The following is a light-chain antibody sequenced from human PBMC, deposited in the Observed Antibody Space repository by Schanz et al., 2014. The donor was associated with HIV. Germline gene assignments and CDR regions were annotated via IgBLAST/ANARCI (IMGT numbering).Light chain of an antibody. CDR1: SRDVGTYNY. J-gene: IGLJ1*01. V-gene: IGLV2-14*03. Sequence: QSALTQPASVSGSPGQSITISCTGTSRDVGTYNYVSWYQQHPGNAPKLMIYDVSNRPSGVSNRFSGSKSGNTASLTISGLQAEDEADYYCSSYTSSSTLFGTGTKLTVL. CDR3: SSYTSSSTL. CDR2: DVS.